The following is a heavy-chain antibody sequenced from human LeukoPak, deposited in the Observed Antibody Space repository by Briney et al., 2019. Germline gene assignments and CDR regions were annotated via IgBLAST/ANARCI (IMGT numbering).Heavy chain of an antibody. CDR2: ISAYNGNT. J-gene: IGHJ6*02. CDR3: ARELDNWNDPLDYYGMDV. D-gene: IGHD1-1*01. V-gene: IGHV1-18*01. Sequence: GASVKVSCKASGYTFTSYGISWVRQAPGQGLEWMGWISAYNGNTNYAQKLQGRVTMTTDTSTSTAYMELRSLRSDDTAVYYCARELDNWNDPLDYYGMDVWGQGTTVIVSS. CDR1: GYTFTSYG.